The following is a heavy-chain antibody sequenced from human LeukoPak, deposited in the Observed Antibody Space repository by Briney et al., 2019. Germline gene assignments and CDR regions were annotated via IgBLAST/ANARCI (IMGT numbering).Heavy chain of an antibody. D-gene: IGHD6-19*01. CDR3: AREDSSGWYVVVDY. Sequence: PGGCLRLSCAASGFTVISYWMDSVRQAPGKRLVWGSGINSDGSSTSYADSVQGRFTITRDNTKNKLYLQMNSLRAADTAVYYCAREDSSGWYVVVDYWGQGTLVTVSS. CDR2: INSDGSST. V-gene: IGHV3-74*01. J-gene: IGHJ4*02. CDR1: GFTVISYW.